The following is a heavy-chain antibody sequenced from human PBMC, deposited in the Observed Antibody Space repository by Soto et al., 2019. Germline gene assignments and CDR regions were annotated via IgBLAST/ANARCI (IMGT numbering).Heavy chain of an antibody. CDR3: ARDGSGVASLSGGYYYYYGMDV. J-gene: IGHJ6*02. CDR2: IWYDGSNK. Sequence: GGSLRLSCAASGFTFSSYGMHWVRQAPGKGLEWVAVIWYDGSNKYYADSVKGRFTISRDNSKNTLYLQMNSLRAEDTAVYYCARDGSGVASLSGGYYYYYGMDVWGQGTTVTVSS. D-gene: IGHD3-3*01. V-gene: IGHV3-33*01. CDR1: GFTFSSYG.